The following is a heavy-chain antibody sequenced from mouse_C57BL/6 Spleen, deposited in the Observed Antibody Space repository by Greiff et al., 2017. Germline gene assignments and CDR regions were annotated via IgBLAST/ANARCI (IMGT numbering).Heavy chain of an antibody. J-gene: IGHJ4*01. V-gene: IGHV1-15*01. Sequence: QVQLQQSGAELVRPGASVTLSCKASGYTFTDYEMHWVKQTPVHGLEWIGAIDPETGGTAYSQKFKGKAILTADKSSSTAYMELRSLTSEDSAVYYCTRGITQYYYAMDYWGQGTSVTVSS. CDR1: GYTFTDYE. CDR2: IDPETGGT. D-gene: IGHD1-1*01. CDR3: TRGITQYYYAMDY.